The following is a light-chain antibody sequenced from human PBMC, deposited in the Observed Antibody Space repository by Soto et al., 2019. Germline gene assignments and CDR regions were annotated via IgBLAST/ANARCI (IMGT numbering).Light chain of an antibody. V-gene: IGKV3-15*01. CDR2: GAS. CDR3: QKYNSARWT. J-gene: IGKJ1*01. Sequence: EIVMTQSPATLSVSPGERATLSCRASQNVNSNLAWYQQKPGQAPRLLIYGASTRDTGVPARFSGSGSGTEFTLTISSLQSEDFAVYYCQKYNSARWTFGLGTKVEIK. CDR1: QNVNSN.